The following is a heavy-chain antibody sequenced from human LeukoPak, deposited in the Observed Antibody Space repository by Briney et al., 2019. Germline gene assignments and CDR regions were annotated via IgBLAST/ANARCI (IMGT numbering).Heavy chain of an antibody. J-gene: IGHJ4*02. CDR2: IYYSGST. Sequence: ASETLSLTCTVSGGSISSYYWSWIRQPPGKGLEWIGYIYYSGSTNYNPSLKGRVTISVDTSKNQFSLKLSSVTAVDTAVYYCARTAVDTATYFGFWGQGTLVTVSS. V-gene: IGHV4-59*12. D-gene: IGHD5-18*01. CDR1: GGSISSYY. CDR3: ARTAVDTATYFGF.